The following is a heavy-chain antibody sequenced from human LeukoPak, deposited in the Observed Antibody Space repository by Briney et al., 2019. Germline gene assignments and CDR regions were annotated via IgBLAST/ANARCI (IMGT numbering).Heavy chain of an antibody. Sequence: ASVKVSCKASGYTFTSYGITWVRQAPGQGLEWMGWTSAYNGNTNYAQKLQGRVTMTTGTSTSTVYMELRSLRSDDTAVYYCARRNRDAFDIWGQGTMVTVSS. J-gene: IGHJ3*02. CDR2: TSAYNGNT. V-gene: IGHV1-18*01. CDR1: GYTFTSYG. CDR3: ARRNRDAFDI. D-gene: IGHD2/OR15-2a*01.